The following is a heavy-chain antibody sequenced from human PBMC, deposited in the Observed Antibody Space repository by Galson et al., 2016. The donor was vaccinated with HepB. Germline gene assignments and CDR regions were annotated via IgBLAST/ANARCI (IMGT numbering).Heavy chain of an antibody. V-gene: IGHV3-30-3*01. CDR1: GFTFSSYW. CDR2: ISDNGGRK. CDR3: ATWGVTLGVDY. J-gene: IGHJ4*03. D-gene: IGHD3-10*01. Sequence: SLRLSCAASGFTFSSYWMHWVRQAPGKGLDWVAVISDNGGRKDYADSVRGRFTISRDNSEHTLYLQRDGLRTEDTGTYYCATWGVTLGVDYWGHGFLVTVSS.